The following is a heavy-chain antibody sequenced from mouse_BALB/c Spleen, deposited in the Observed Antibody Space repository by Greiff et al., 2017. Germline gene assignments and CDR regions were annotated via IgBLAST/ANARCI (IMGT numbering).Heavy chain of an antibody. J-gene: IGHJ3*01. Sequence: VQLQQSGAELVRPGSSVKISCKASGYAFSSYWMNWVKQRPGQGLEWIGQIYPGDGDTNYNGKFKGKATLTADKSSSTAYMQLSSLTSEDSAVYFCAREDYRYGWFAYWGQGTLVTVSA. CDR1: GYAFSSYW. CDR3: AREDYRYGWFAY. D-gene: IGHD2-14*01. CDR2: IYPGDGDT. V-gene: IGHV1-80*01.